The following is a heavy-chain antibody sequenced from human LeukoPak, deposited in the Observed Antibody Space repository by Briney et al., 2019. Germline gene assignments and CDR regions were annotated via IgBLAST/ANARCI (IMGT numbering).Heavy chain of an antibody. D-gene: IGHD1-7*01. CDR3: ARAQTGATSYFFDD. CDR2: INTNGGAT. Sequence: PGGSLRLSRAASGFTFSSYAMYWVRQAPGKGLEYVSGINTNGGATFYAKSVKGRFTISRDDSKNTLYLHMGSLRGEDMAVYYCARAQTGATSYFFDDWGQGTLVTVSS. V-gene: IGHV3-64*01. CDR1: GFTFSSYA. J-gene: IGHJ4*02.